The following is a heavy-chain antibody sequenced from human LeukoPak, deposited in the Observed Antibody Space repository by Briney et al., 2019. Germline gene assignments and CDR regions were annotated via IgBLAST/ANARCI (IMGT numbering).Heavy chain of an antibody. CDR3: ARTNIAARPGAYYYMDV. V-gene: IGHV5-51*01. D-gene: IGHD6-6*01. Sequence: GESLKISCKGSGYSFTSYWIGWVRQMPGKGLEWMGIIYPGDSDTRYSPSFQGQVTISADRSISTAYLQWSSLKASDTAMYYCARTNIAARPGAYYYMDVWGKGTTVTVSS. CDR1: GYSFTSYW. J-gene: IGHJ6*03. CDR2: IYPGDSDT.